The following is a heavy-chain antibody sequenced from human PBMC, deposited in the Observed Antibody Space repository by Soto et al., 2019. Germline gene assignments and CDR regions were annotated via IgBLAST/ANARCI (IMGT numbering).Heavy chain of an antibody. D-gene: IGHD2-15*01. CDR2: IYYSGST. V-gene: IGHV4-59*05. CDR3: ASQDSYYYYYGMDV. J-gene: IGHJ6*02. Sequence: SETLSLSCTVSGCSISGYYWSWIRQPPGKGLEWIGSIYYSGSTYYNPSLKSRVTISVDTSKNQFSLKLSSVTAADTAVYYCASQDSYYYYYGMDVWGQGTTVTVSS. CDR1: GCSISGYY.